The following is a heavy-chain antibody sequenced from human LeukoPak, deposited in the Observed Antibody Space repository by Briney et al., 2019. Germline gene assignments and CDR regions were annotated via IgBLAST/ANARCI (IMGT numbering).Heavy chain of an antibody. D-gene: IGHD3-9*01. Sequence: PGGSLRLSCAASGFTFSSYSMNWVRQAPGKGLEWVSSISSTGTYIYYADSLKGRFTISRDNAKNSLYLQMSSLRAEDTAVYYCARGQNPNYDILTGYYWEDYFDYWGQGTLVTVSS. CDR3: ARGQNPNYDILTGYYWEDYFDY. CDR2: ISSTGTYI. CDR1: GFTFSSYS. V-gene: IGHV3-21*01. J-gene: IGHJ4*02.